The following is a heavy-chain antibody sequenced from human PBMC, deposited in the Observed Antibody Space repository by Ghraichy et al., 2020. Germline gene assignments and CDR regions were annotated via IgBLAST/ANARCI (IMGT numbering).Heavy chain of an antibody. V-gene: IGHV3-30*02. Sequence: GGSLRLSCAASGFTFSTYGLHWVRQAPGKGLEWVAFIRYDGSKKYYADFVKGRFTISRDNFKDTLYLQMNSLRAEDTAVYYCAKAPNYYDSSGDGFDIWGPGTMVTVSS. CDR2: IRYDGSKK. D-gene: IGHD3-22*01. J-gene: IGHJ3*02. CDR1: GFTFSTYG. CDR3: AKAPNYYDSSGDGFDI.